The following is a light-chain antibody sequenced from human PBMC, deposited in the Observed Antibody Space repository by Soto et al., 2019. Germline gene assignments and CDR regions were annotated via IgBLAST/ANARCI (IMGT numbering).Light chain of an antibody. Sequence: DIQMTQSPSTLSASVGDRVTITCRASQSISSWLAWYQQKPGKAPKLLIYDASSLESGVPSRFSGSGSGAEFTLNISSLQPDDFATYYCQQYNSWWAFGQGTKVDIK. CDR1: QSISSW. CDR3: QQYNSWWA. CDR2: DAS. J-gene: IGKJ1*01. V-gene: IGKV1-5*01.